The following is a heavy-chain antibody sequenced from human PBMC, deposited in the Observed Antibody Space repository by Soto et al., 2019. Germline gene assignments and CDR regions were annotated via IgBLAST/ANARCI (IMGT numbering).Heavy chain of an antibody. CDR1: GVTVGNNN. J-gene: IGHJ4*02. CDR3: ARNVPVTALGY. Sequence: EVRLVESGGGLVQPGGSLRLSCAPSGVTVGNNNMSWVRQAQGKGLEWVSVTYGGGDKRYADSVKGRFTMSRDSTKNTVYLQMDSLRAEDTAVYFCARNVPVTALGYWGQGSLVTVSS. D-gene: IGHD4-17*01. V-gene: IGHV3-66*01. CDR2: TYGGGDK.